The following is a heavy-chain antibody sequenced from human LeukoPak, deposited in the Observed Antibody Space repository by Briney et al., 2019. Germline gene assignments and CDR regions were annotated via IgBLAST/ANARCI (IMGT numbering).Heavy chain of an antibody. D-gene: IGHD4-17*01. CDR2: IIPIFGTV. CDR1: GDTFSSYG. V-gene: IGHV1-69*05. Sequence: SVKVSCKASGDTFSSYGIDWVRQAPGQGLEWMGGIIPIFGTVKYAQRFQGRVTINTDESTSTVYMELSSLRSEDTAVYYCARGRYGDYCEDAFDIWGQGTMVTVSS. CDR3: ARGRYGDYCEDAFDI. J-gene: IGHJ3*02.